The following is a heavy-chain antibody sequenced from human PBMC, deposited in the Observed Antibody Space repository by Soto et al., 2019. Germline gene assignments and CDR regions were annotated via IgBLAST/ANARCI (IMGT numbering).Heavy chain of an antibody. CDR2: INKDGTVK. D-gene: IGHD6-19*01. J-gene: IGHJ4*02. Sequence: EVLLVESGGGLVQPGESLRLSCAASGFTFNTYWMTWVRQAPGKGLERVASINKDGTVKDYVESLQDRFTISRDDVKNSLYLQMNSLRAEDTAVYYCVASTGWIFDHWGQGTLVTVSS. CDR1: GFTFNTYW. V-gene: IGHV3-7*03. CDR3: VASTGWIFDH.